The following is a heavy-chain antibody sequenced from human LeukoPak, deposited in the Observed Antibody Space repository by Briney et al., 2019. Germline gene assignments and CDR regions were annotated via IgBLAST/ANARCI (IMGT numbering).Heavy chain of an antibody. Sequence: SETLSLTCTVSGGSISSHYWSWIRQPPGKGLEWIGYIYYSGSTNYNPSLKSRVTISVDTSKNQFSLKLSSVTAADTAAYYCARAVVDSSGIPSATFDYWGQGTLVTVSS. D-gene: IGHD3-22*01. V-gene: IGHV4-59*11. J-gene: IGHJ4*02. CDR1: GGSISSHY. CDR2: IYYSGST. CDR3: ARAVVDSSGIPSATFDY.